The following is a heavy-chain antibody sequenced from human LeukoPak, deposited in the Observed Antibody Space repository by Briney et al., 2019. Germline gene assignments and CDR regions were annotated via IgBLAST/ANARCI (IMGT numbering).Heavy chain of an antibody. CDR1: GGSFSGYY. Sequence: NASETLSLTCAVYGGSFSGYYWSWIRQPPGKGLEWIGEINHSGSTNYNPSLKSRVTISVDTSKNQFSLNLSSVTAADTAVYYCARDHAEGWFDPWGQGTLVTVSS. D-gene: IGHD1-14*01. J-gene: IGHJ5*02. CDR2: INHSGST. V-gene: IGHV4-34*01. CDR3: ARDHAEGWFDP.